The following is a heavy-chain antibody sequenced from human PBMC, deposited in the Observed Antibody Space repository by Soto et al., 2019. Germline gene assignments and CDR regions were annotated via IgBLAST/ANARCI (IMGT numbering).Heavy chain of an antibody. V-gene: IGHV1-69*01. CDR2: IIILFGTA. CDR3: AGTHFDTSGYYPSALEY. Sequence: QVQLVQSGAEVKKPGSSVKVSCKASGGTFNSYVINWVRQAPGQGLEWMGGIIILFGTAEYAQKFQGRVTITADEGASTAYMELSSLKSGDTAVYYCAGTHFDTSGYYPSALEYWGQGTQVSVSS. CDR1: GGTFNSYV. J-gene: IGHJ4*02. D-gene: IGHD3-22*01.